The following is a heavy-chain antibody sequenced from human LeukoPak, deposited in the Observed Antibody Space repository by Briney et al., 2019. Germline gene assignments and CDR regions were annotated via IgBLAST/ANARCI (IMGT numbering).Heavy chain of an antibody. V-gene: IGHV3-23*01. CDR2: LDFSGGNR. D-gene: IGHD3-10*02. CDR1: GFFFLMYS. CDR3: AREVCPGAFFDY. Sequence: SGGSLRLSCVAPGFFFLMYSMAWVCQRPEKGPGWVAPLDFSGGNRHYADSLKGRGIISRDNSRDTVYLQIYSLRLEDTATYYCAREVCPGAFFDYWGQGSTVTVSS. J-gene: IGHJ4*02.